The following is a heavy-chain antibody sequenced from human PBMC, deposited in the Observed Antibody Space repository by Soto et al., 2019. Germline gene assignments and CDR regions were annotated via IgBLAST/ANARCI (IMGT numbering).Heavy chain of an antibody. D-gene: IGHD6-19*01. CDR1: GFTFSVYA. CDR2: VTANGGST. Sequence: EVQLLESGGGFVQPGGSLRLSCAATGFTFSVYAMTWVRQAPGKGLEWVSAVTANGGSTYSADSVKGRFTISRDNSKNTLFLQMNSLRAEDTAVYYCASLGVSDWANYYYYYGMDVWGQGTTVTVSS. CDR3: ASLGVSDWANYYYYYGMDV. V-gene: IGHV3-23*01. J-gene: IGHJ6*02.